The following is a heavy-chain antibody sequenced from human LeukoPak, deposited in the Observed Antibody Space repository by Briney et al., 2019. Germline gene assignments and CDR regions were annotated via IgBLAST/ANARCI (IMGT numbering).Heavy chain of an antibody. Sequence: GGSLRLSCAASGFTFSGYGMHWVRQAPGKGLEWVAVISYDGSIKYYADSVKGRFTISRDNSKNTLYLQMDTLRAEDSAVYYCAKVYFDILTGYYRGPNFDYWGQGTLVTVSS. J-gene: IGHJ4*02. D-gene: IGHD3-9*01. V-gene: IGHV3-30*18. CDR3: AKVYFDILTGYYRGPNFDY. CDR1: GFTFSGYG. CDR2: ISYDGSIK.